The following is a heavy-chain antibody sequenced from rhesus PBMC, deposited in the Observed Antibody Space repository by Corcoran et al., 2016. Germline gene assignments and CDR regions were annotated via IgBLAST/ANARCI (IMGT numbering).Heavy chain of an antibody. CDR1: GGSISSSYYY. Sequence: QVQLQESGPGLVKPSETLSLTCAVSGGSISSSYYYWSWIRQAPGKGLEGIGYISEGGRPSYNPSLKSRVTISRDTSKNQFSLKLSSVTAADTAVYYCARQGYSGIDYWGQGVLVTVSS. V-gene: IGHV4-122*01. J-gene: IGHJ4*01. CDR2: ISEGGRP. D-gene: IGHD5-30*01. CDR3: ARQGYSGIDY.